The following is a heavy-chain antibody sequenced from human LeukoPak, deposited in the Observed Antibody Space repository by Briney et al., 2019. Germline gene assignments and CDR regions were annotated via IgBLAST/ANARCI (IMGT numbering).Heavy chain of an antibody. Sequence: GGSLRLSCAASGFTFSSSDMHWVRQAPGKGLEWVAFIRYDGSNKYYADSVKGRFTISRDNSKNTLYLQMNSLRAEDTAVYYCAKGSGSGSYYPYYYYYMDVWGKGTTVTISS. CDR2: IRYDGSNK. D-gene: IGHD3-10*01. CDR3: AKGSGSGSYYPYYYYYMDV. J-gene: IGHJ6*03. V-gene: IGHV3-30*02. CDR1: GFTFSSSD.